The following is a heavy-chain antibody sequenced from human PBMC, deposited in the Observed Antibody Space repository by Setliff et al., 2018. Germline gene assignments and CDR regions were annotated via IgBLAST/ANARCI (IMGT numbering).Heavy chain of an antibody. D-gene: IGHD3-10*01. J-gene: IGHJ6*03. Sequence: PSETLSLTCAVSGGSISSSNWWSWVRQPPGKGLEFIGYVYYSGTANYSPSLRSRLTISVDTSKNQFSLKLSSVTAADTAIYYCARHDARGYYYYMDVWGEGTTVTVSS. CDR3: ARHDARGYYYYMDV. CDR2: VYYSGTA. CDR1: GGSISSSNW. V-gene: IGHV4-4*02.